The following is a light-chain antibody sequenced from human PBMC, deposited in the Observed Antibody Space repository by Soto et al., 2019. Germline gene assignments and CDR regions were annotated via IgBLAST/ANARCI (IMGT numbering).Light chain of an antibody. V-gene: IGKV1-27*01. Sequence: DVQMTQSPSSLSAFVGDRVTITCRASQGISPYLAWFQQKPGKVPKLLIYATSTLQSGVPSRFSGSGSETDFTVTINSLQPEDVGTDYCQKYCSAHLTFGGGTKVEIK. CDR2: ATS. CDR1: QGISPY. CDR3: QKYCSAHLT. J-gene: IGKJ4*01.